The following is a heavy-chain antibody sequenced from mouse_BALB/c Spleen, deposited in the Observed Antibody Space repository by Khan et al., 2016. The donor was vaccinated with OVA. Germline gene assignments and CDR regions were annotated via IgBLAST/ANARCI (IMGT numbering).Heavy chain of an antibody. CDR2: ISYSGSA. V-gene: IGHV3-2*02. D-gene: IGHD1-1*01. CDR3: ARRYYYGHWYFDV. CDR1: CYSITSDYA. Sequence: EVQLQESGPGLVKPSQSLSLTCTVTCYSITSDYAWNWIRQFPGNKLEWMGYISYSGSANYNPSLKSRISITRDTSENQFFLQLNSVTTEDSATYYCARRYYYGHWYFDVWGAGTTVTVSS. J-gene: IGHJ1*01.